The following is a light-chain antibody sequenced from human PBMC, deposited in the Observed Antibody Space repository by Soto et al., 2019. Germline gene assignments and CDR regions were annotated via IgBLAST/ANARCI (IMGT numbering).Light chain of an antibody. Sequence: QSVLTQPPSASGTPGQRVTISCSGSSSNIGSNTVNWYQQLPGTAPKLLIYSNNQRPSGVPDRFSGSKSGTSASLAISGLQSEYEADYYCAAWDDSLNGSVVFGGGTKLTVL. CDR2: SNN. CDR1: SSNIGSNT. V-gene: IGLV1-44*01. J-gene: IGLJ2*01. CDR3: AAWDDSLNGSVV.